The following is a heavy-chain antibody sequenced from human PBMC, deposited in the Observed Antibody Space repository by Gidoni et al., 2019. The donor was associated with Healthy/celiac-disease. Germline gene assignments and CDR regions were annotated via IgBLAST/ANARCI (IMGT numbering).Heavy chain of an antibody. Sequence: QVQLVQSGAEVKKPGSSVKVSCQASGGPFSSSAISWVRQAPGKGLEWMGGIIPIFGTANYAQKFQGRVTITADESTSTAYMELSSLRSEDTAVYYCARLGWNGVSSGSFEEAYYMDVWGKGTTVTVSS. CDR2: IIPIFGTA. V-gene: IGHV1-69*01. CDR3: ARLGWNGVSSGSFEEAYYMDV. J-gene: IGHJ6*03. CDR1: GGPFSSSA. D-gene: IGHD3-10*01.